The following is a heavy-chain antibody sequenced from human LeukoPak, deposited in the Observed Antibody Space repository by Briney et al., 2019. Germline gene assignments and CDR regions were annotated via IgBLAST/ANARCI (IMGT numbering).Heavy chain of an antibody. Sequence: RSGGSLILSCAASGFTFSSYWMHWVRQAPGKGLVWVSRINSDGSSTSYADSVKGRFTISRDNAKNTLYLQMNSLRAEDTAVYYCARYCSGGSCLVDSLDWGQGTLVTVSS. J-gene: IGHJ4*02. CDR1: GFTFSSYW. CDR3: ARYCSGGSCLVDSLD. D-gene: IGHD2-15*01. CDR2: INSDGSST. V-gene: IGHV3-74*01.